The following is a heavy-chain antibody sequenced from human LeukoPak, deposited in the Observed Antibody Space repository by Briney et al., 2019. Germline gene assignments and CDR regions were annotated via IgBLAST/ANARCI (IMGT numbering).Heavy chain of an antibody. Sequence: SETLSLTCTVSGGSISSYYWSWIRQPPGKGLEWIGYIYYSGSTNYNPSLKSRVTISVDTSKNQFSLKLSSVTAAGTAVYYCARSALHYYDSSGGFDYWGQGTPVTVSS. CDR3: ARSALHYYDSSGGFDY. CDR2: IYYSGST. D-gene: IGHD3-22*01. V-gene: IGHV4-59*01. CDR1: GGSISSYY. J-gene: IGHJ4*02.